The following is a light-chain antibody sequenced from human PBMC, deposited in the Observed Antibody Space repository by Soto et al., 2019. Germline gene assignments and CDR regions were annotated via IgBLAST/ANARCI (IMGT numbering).Light chain of an antibody. CDR2: EVS. CDR3: SSYTSSSIDYV. Sequence: QSALTQPASVSGSPGQSITISCTGTSSDVGGYNYVSWYQQHPGKAPKLMIYEVSNRPSGVSNRFSGSKSDNTASLTISGLQAEDEDDYYCSSYTSSSIDYVFGTGTKVTVL. CDR1: SSDVGGYNY. J-gene: IGLJ1*01. V-gene: IGLV2-14*01.